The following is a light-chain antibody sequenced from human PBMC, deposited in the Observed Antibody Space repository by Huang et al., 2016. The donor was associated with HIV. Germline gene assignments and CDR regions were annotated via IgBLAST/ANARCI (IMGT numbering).Light chain of an antibody. V-gene: IGKV3-15*01. CDR3: QQYNNWPPLT. CDR2: GTA. Sequence: EIVMTQSPATLSVSPGERATLSCRVSQSVSTNLAWYQQKAGQAPRLLMYGTATRATGVPARFSGSGSGTEFTLTISSLQSEDFAVYYCQQYNNWPPLTFGGGTRVEIK. J-gene: IGKJ4*01. CDR1: QSVSTN.